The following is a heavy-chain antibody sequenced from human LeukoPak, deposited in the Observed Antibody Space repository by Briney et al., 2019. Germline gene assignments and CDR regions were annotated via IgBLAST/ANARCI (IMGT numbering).Heavy chain of an antibody. CDR2: IYYSGST. V-gene: IGHV4-30-4*01. D-gene: IGHD3-10*01. J-gene: IGHJ4*02. Sequence: PSETLSLTCTVSGGSISSGDYYWSWIRQPPGKGLEWIGYIYYSGSTYYNPSLKSRVTISVDTSKNQFSLKLSSVTAADTAVYYCARTDITMVRGAYWGQGTLVTVSS. CDR3: ARTDITMVRGAY. CDR1: GGSISSGDYY.